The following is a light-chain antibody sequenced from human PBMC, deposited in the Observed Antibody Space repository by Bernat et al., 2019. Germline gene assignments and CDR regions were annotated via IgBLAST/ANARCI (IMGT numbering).Light chain of an antibody. J-gene: IGLJ1*01. CDR2: EDN. Sequence: LTQPPSVSVSPGQTATITCSGHNLGENFACWYQQKPGQSPVAVIYEDNKRPSGIPVRFSGSRSGTTATLVISGTQALDEADYYCQAWDNSTAVFGSGTKVTVL. CDR3: QAWDNSTAV. V-gene: IGLV3-1*01. CDR1: NLGENF.